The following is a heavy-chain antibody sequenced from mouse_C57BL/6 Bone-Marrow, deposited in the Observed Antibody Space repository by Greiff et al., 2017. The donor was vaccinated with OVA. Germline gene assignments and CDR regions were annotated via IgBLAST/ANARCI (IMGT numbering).Heavy chain of an antibody. CDR1: GYTFTVYY. Sequence: VQLQQSGPELVKPGASVKISCKASGYTFTVYYINWVKQRPGQGLSWIGWIFPGSGSTYYNEKFKGKATLTVDKSSSTAYMLLSSLTSEDSAVYFCARHSLSYYYGSSYDYAMDYWGQGTSVTVSS. D-gene: IGHD1-1*01. CDR2: IFPGSGST. J-gene: IGHJ4*01. CDR3: ARHSLSYYYGSSYDYAMDY. V-gene: IGHV1-75*01.